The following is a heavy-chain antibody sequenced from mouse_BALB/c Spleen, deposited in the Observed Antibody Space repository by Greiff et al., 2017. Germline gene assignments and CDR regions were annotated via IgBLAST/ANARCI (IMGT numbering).Heavy chain of an antibody. J-gene: IGHJ4*01. V-gene: IGHV1-18*01. D-gene: IGHD2-2*01. Sequence: EVQLQQSGPELVKPGASVKIPCKASGYTFTDYNMDWVKQSHGKSLEWIGDINPNNGGTIYNQKFKGKATLTVDKSSSTAYMELRSLTSEDTAVYYCARGTRLRQRGSYYYAMDYWGQGTSVTVSS. CDR1: GYTFTDYN. CDR3: ARGTRLRQRGSYYYAMDY. CDR2: INPNNGGT.